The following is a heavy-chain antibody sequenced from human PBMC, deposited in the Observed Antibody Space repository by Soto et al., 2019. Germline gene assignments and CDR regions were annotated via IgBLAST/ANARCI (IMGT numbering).Heavy chain of an antibody. J-gene: IGHJ4*02. CDR2: ISAYNGNT. CDR3: ARVYGRLRYCSGGSCYSGYAY. D-gene: IGHD2-15*01. Sequence: QVQLVQSGAEVKKPGASVKVSCKASGYTFTSYGISWVRQAPGQGLEWMGWISAYNGNTNYAQKLQGRVTMTTDTSTSTAYMELRSLRSDDTAVYYCARVYGRLRYCSGGSCYSGYAYWGQGTLVTVSS. CDR1: GYTFTSYG. V-gene: IGHV1-18*01.